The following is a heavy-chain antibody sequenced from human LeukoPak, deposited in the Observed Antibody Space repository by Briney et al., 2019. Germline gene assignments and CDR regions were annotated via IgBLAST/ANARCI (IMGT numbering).Heavy chain of an antibody. Sequence: PGGSLRLSCAASGFTFSSYWMHWVRQAPGKGLVWVSRINSDGSSTSYADSVKGRFTISRDNANNTLYLQMNSLRAEDTAVYYCARVGRELTIDYWGQGTLVTVSS. CDR1: GFTFSSYW. D-gene: IGHD1-26*01. V-gene: IGHV3-74*01. CDR3: ARVGRELTIDY. CDR2: INSDGSST. J-gene: IGHJ4*02.